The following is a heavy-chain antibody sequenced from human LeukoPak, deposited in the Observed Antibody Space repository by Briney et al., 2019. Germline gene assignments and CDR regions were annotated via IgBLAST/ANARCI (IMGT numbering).Heavy chain of an antibody. J-gene: IGHJ4*02. CDR2: ISSSGSTI. CDR3: SRLRGYSYGYGDY. CDR1: GFTFSGYS. Sequence: PGGSLRLSCAASGFTFSGYSMNWVRQAPGMGLEWISYISSSGSTIGYADSVKGRFTISRDNAKNSLYLQMNSLRAEDTAVYYCSRLRGYSYGYGDYWGQGTLVTVSS. V-gene: IGHV3-48*04. D-gene: IGHD5-18*01.